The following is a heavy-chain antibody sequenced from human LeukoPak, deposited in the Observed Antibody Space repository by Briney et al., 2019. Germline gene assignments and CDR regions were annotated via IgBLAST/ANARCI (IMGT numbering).Heavy chain of an antibody. Sequence: ASVKVSCKASGYTFTSSGISWVRQAPGQGLEWMGWISAYNGNTNYAQKLQGRVTMTTDTSTSTAYMELRSLRSDDTAVYYCARDRWGLSSSGWFTFDYWGQGTLVTVSS. V-gene: IGHV1-18*01. CDR1: GYTFTSSG. CDR2: ISAYNGNT. CDR3: ARDRWGLSSSGWFTFDY. J-gene: IGHJ4*02. D-gene: IGHD6-19*01.